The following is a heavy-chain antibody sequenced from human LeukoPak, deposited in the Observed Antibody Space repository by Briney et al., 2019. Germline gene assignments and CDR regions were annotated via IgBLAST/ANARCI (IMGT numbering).Heavy chain of an antibody. J-gene: IGHJ6*03. CDR3: ARDRQYDILTGYTYYYMDV. CDR2: IYTSGNT. V-gene: IGHV4-4*07. D-gene: IGHD3-9*01. Sequence: PSETLSLTCTVSGGSISSYYWSWIRQPAGKGLEWIGRIYTSGNTNYNPSLKSRVTMSVDTSKNQFSLKLSSVTAADTAVYYCARDRQYDILTGYTYYYMDVWGKGTTVTVSS. CDR1: GGSISSYY.